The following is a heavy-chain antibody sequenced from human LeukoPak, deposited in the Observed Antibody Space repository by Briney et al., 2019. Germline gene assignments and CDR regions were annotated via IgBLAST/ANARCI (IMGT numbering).Heavy chain of an antibody. V-gene: IGHV3-53*01. J-gene: IGHJ6*03. CDR3: ARGSGSRNYYYYYMDV. CDR1: GFTVITND. Sequence: GGSLRLSCAASGFTVITNDMTWVRQAPGKGLEWVSVLYSDGNTKYADSVQGRFTISRDNSKNTLYLQMNSLRAEDTAVYYCARGSGSRNYYYYYMDVWGKGTTVTVSS. D-gene: IGHD1-26*01. CDR2: LYSDGNT.